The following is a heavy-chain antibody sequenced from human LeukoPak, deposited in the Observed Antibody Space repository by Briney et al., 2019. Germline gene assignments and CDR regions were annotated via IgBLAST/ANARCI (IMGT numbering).Heavy chain of an antibody. CDR3: TRTVLDCKNGVCYDY. V-gene: IGHV1-2*06. Sequence: ASVKVSCKASGYTFTSYYMHWVRQAPGQGLEWMGRINPNSGGTNYAQKFQGRVTMTRDTSISTAYMEQRSLRSDDTAVYYCTRTVLDCKNGVCYDYWGQGTLVTVSS. CDR1: GYTFTSYY. J-gene: IGHJ4*02. CDR2: INPNSGGT. D-gene: IGHD2-8*01.